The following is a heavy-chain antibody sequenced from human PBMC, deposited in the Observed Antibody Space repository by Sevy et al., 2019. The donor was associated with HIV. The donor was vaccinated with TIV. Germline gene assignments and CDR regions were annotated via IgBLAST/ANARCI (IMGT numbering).Heavy chain of an antibody. CDR2: INEDGTEK. J-gene: IGHJ4*02. CDR3: ARDVAAGDF. V-gene: IGHV3-7*01. D-gene: IGHD2-21*01. Sequence: GGSLRLSCAASGFTXTRYWMTWVRQSPGKGLQWLGNINEDGTEKYYRDSVRGRFTISRDNAKKSLHLQMNSLRVDDTGVYYCARDVAAGDFWGQGTLVTVSS. CDR1: GFTXTRYW.